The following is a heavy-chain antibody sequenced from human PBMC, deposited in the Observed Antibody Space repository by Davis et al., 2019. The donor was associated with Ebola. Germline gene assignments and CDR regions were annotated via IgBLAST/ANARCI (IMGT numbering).Heavy chain of an antibody. J-gene: IGHJ3*02. CDR2: INPNSGDL. CDR1: GYTFTSYY. V-gene: IGHV1-2*06. D-gene: IGHD2-15*01. CDR3: AAGGVGGGFDI. Sequence: AASVKVSCKASGYTFTSYYMHWVRQAPGQGLEWMGRINPNSGDLNYAQKFQDRVTMTEDTSTDSAYMELRSLRCEDTAVYYGAAGGVGGGFDIWGQGTMVTVSS.